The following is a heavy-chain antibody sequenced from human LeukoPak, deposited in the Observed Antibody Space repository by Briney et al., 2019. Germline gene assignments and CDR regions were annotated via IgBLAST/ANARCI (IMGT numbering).Heavy chain of an antibody. CDR2: IYYSGST. Sequence: SETLSLTWTVFGGFISSSSYYWGWIRQPPGKGLEWIGSIYYSGSTYYNPSLKSRVTISVDTAKNPFSLKLSSVTAADTAVYYCARLEGRIWFGELLYSLFDYWGQGTLVTVSS. D-gene: IGHD3-10*01. CDR3: ARLEGRIWFGELLYSLFDY. J-gene: IGHJ4*02. V-gene: IGHV4-39*01. CDR1: GGFISSSSYY.